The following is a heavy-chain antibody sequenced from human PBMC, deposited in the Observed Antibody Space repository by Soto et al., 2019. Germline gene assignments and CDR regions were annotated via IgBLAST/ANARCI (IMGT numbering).Heavy chain of an antibody. Sequence: EVQLVESGGGLVKPGGSLRLSCAASGFTFSSYSMNWVRQAPGKGLEWVSSISSSSSYIYYADSVKGRFTISRDNAKNSLSLQMNSLRAEDRAVYYCARRLAAAGPGGGMDVWGQGTTVTVSS. D-gene: IGHD6-13*01. V-gene: IGHV3-21*01. CDR1: GFTFSSYS. J-gene: IGHJ6*02. CDR3: ARRLAAAGPGGGMDV. CDR2: ISSSSSYI.